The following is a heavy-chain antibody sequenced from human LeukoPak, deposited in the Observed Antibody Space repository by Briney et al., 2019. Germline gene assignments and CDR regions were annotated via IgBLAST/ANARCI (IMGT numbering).Heavy chain of an antibody. CDR2: IYYSGST. Sequence: PSETLSLTCTVSGGSISSGDYYWSWIRQPPGKGLEWIGYIYYSGSTYYNPSLKSRVTISVDTSKNQFSLKLSSVTAADTAVYYCARGDSAYFYDSSGYGYWGQGTLVTVSS. J-gene: IGHJ4*02. D-gene: IGHD3-22*01. CDR1: GGSISSGDYY. CDR3: ARGDSAYFYDSSGYGY. V-gene: IGHV4-30-4*08.